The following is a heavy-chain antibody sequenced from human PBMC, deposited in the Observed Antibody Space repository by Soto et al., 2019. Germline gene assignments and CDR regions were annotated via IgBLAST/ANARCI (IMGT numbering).Heavy chain of an antibody. D-gene: IGHD4-17*01. CDR2: IYWDDDK. V-gene: IGHV2-5*02. CDR3: AHRQRTVYFDY. J-gene: IGHJ4*02. Sequence: QITLKESGPTLVKPTQTLTLTCTFSGFSLSTSGVGVGWIRQPPGKALEWLALIYWDDDKRYSPSLKSGLTITEDTSKNQVVRTMTNMDPVDTATYYCAHRQRTVYFDYWGQGTLVTVSS. CDR1: GFSLSTSGVG.